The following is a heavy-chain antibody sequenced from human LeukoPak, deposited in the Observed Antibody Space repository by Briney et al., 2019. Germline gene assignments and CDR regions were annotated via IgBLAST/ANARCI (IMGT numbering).Heavy chain of an antibody. CDR1: GFTFSSYG. Sequence: GGSLRLSCAASGFTFSSYGMHWVRQPPGKGLEWVAVIWYDASNRYYADSVKGRFTISRDNSKNTLYLQMNSPRAEDTAAYFCARDLAAAATWFDPWGQGTLVTVSS. V-gene: IGHV3-33*01. CDR3: ARDLAAAATWFDP. CDR2: IWYDASNR. J-gene: IGHJ5*02. D-gene: IGHD6-13*01.